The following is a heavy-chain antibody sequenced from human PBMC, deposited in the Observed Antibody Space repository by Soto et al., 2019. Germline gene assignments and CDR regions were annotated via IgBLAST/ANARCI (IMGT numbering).Heavy chain of an antibody. CDR1: GDSISSSY. Sequence: SETLSLTCTVSGDSISSSYWSWIRQPPGKGLEWIGYVHYSGSTNYNPSLKSRVTILVDTSKNQFSLKLSSVTAADMAVYYCARLIKIVSSDWFGSWGQGTLVTVSS. J-gene: IGHJ5*01. V-gene: IGHV4-59*01. CDR2: VHYSGST. CDR3: ARLIKIVSSDWFGS. D-gene: IGHD3-16*01.